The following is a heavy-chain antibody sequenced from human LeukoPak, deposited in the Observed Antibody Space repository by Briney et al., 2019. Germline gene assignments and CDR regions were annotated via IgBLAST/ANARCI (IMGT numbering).Heavy chain of an antibody. V-gene: IGHV4-4*07. D-gene: IGHD5-18*01. J-gene: IGHJ4*02. CDR3: ARDSGYSYGYERYFDY. Sequence: PSETLSLTCTVSGGSISSYYWSWIRQPAGKGLEWIGSIYYSGSTYYNPSLKSRVTISVDTSKNQFSLKLSSVTAADTAVYYCARDSGYSYGYERYFDYWGQGTLVTVSS. CDR1: GGSISSYY. CDR2: IYYSGST.